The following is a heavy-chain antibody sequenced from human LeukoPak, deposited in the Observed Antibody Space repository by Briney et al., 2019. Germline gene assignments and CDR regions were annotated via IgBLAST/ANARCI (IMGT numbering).Heavy chain of an antibody. D-gene: IGHD3-3*01. CDR2: IYYSGST. J-gene: IGHJ3*02. CDR1: GGSISSYY. Sequence: SETLSLTCTVSGGSISSYYWSWIRQPPGKGLEWIGYIYYSGSTNYNPSLKSRVTISVDTSKNQFSLKLSSVTAADTAVYYCARGFDQYYDFWSEHTHDAFDIWGQGTMVTVSS. V-gene: IGHV4-59*01. CDR3: ARGFDQYYDFWSEHTHDAFDI.